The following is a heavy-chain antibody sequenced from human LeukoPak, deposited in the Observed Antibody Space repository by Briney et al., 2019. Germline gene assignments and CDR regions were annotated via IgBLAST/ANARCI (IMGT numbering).Heavy chain of an antibody. Sequence: PGGSPRLSCAASGFTFDDYAMHWVRQAPGKGLEWVSLISGDGGSTYYADSVKGRFTISRDNSKNSLYLQMNSLRTEDTALYYCAKDLLNYYDSSGYLRSYYYYGMDVWGQGTTVTVSS. J-gene: IGHJ6*02. V-gene: IGHV3-43*02. CDR1: GFTFDDYA. D-gene: IGHD3-22*01. CDR3: AKDLLNYYDSSGYLRSYYYYGMDV. CDR2: ISGDGGST.